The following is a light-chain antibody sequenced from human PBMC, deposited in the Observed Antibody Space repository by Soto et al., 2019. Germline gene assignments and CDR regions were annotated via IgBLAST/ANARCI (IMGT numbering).Light chain of an antibody. V-gene: IGLV1-44*01. CDR1: YSNVGSNV. J-gene: IGLJ3*02. Sequence: QPVLTQPPSASGTPGQRVTISCSGTYSNVGSNVVNWYQQVPGAAPKLVIYSNDRRPSGVPDRFFGSKSGASASLAISGLQTEDEADYYWAAGDDSLIALLFGGGTKLTVL. CDR3: AAGDDSLIALL. CDR2: SND.